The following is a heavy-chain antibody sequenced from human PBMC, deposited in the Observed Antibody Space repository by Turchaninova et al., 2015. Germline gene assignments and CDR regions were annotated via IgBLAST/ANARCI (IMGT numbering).Heavy chain of an antibody. J-gene: IGHJ4*02. CDR2: MYHSGST. D-gene: IGHD7-27*01. CDR1: VYPNSTGYY. V-gene: IGHV4-38-2*01. Sequence: QVQLQESGPGLVKPSETLSLPFAVSVYPNSTGYYWGGIRPPPGKGLEWIGSMYHSGSTYYRPPLKSRVTISVDTSKNQFSLRLSPVTAADTAVYYCARLSGDLDGTEYWGQGTLVTVSS. CDR3: ARLSGDLDGTEY.